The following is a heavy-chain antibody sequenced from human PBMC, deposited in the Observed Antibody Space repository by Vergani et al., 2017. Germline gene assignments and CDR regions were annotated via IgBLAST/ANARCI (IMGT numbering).Heavy chain of an antibody. CDR1: GFTFSSYA. Sequence: VQLVESGGGVVQPGRSLRLSCAASGFTFSSYAMSWVRQAPGKGLEWVSAISGSGGSTYYADSVKGRFTISRDNSKNTLYLQMNSLRAEDTAVYYCARNTVTQSSPFGRNWGQGTLVTVSS. D-gene: IGHD4-17*01. J-gene: IGHJ4*02. CDR2: ISGSGGST. CDR3: ARNTVTQSSPFGRN. V-gene: IGHV3-23*04.